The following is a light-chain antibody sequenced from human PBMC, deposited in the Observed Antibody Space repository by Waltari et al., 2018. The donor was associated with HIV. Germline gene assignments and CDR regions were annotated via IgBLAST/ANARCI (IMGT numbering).Light chain of an antibody. J-gene: IGKJ4*01. Sequence: EIVLTQSPPILSVSLGETATLSCRASQSVQEFLAWYQRRSGQAPRLVVYDASKRAAGVPARFSGSGFGTDFTLTISGLEPEDVALYYCQHRTTWPPTFGGGTRVEIE. CDR1: QSVQEF. CDR2: DAS. V-gene: IGKV3-11*01. CDR3: QHRTTWPPT.